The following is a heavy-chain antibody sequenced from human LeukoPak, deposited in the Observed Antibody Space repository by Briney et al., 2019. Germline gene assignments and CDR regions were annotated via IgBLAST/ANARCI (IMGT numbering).Heavy chain of an antibody. Sequence: GESLKISCKGFGYSFTSYWIGWVRQMPGKGLEWMGIIYPGDSDPRYSPSFQGQVTISADKSISTAYLQWSSLKASDTAMYYCAATTLHPVPFFDYWGQGTLVTVSS. CDR3: AATTLHPVPFFDY. V-gene: IGHV5-51*01. D-gene: IGHD1-14*01. CDR1: GYSFTSYW. CDR2: IYPGDSDP. J-gene: IGHJ4*02.